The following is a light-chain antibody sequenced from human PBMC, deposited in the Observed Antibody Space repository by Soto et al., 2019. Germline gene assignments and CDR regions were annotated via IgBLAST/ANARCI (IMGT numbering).Light chain of an antibody. J-gene: IGKJ1*01. CDR3: QQYNTYSRT. V-gene: IGKV1-5*03. CDR1: QSVNIW. CDR2: KAS. Sequence: DIQMTQSPSTLSASVGDRVTITCRASQSVNIWLAWYQQKPGKAPKLLIYKASSLESGVPSRFSGSGSGTEFTLTISSLQPDDFATYSCQQYNTYSRTFGQGTKVEIK.